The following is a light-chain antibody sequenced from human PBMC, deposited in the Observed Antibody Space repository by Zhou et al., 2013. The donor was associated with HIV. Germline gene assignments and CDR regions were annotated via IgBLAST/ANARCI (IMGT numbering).Light chain of an antibody. J-gene: IGKJ5*01. Sequence: DIQMTQSPSTLSAFVGDRVTITCRASQSISSWLAWYQQKPGKAPKLLIYKASSLQSGVSSRFTGSGSGTEFTLTISNLQPEDCATYYCQQGNSFPITFGQGTRLEIK. CDR2: KAS. V-gene: IGKV1-5*03. CDR1: QSISSW. CDR3: QQGNSFPIT.